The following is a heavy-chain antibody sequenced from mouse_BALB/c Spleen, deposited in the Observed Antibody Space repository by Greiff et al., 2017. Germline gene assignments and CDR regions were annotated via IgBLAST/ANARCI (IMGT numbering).Heavy chain of an antibody. Sequence: EVKLMESGGGLVKPGGSLKLSCAASGFTFSDYYMYWVRQTPEKRLEWVATISDGGSYTYYPDSVKGRFTISRDNAKNNLYLQMSSLKSEDTAMYYCARDPGLVCPPYAMDYWGQGTSVTVSS. CDR1: GFTFSDYY. CDR2: ISDGGSYT. D-gene: IGHD2-10*02. J-gene: IGHJ4*01. V-gene: IGHV5-4*02. CDR3: ARDPGLVCPPYAMDY.